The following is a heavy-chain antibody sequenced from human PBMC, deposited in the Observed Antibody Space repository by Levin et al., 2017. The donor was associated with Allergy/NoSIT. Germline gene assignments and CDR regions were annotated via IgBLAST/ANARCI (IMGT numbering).Heavy chain of an antibody. CDR3: ARAITMVQGVIINWFDP. D-gene: IGHD3-10*01. CDR2: MNPNSGNT. Sequence: ASVKVSCKASGYTFTSYDINWVRQATGQGLEWMGWMNPNSGNTGYAQKFQGRVTMTRNTSISTAYMELSSLRSEDTAVYYCARAITMVQGVIINWFDPWGQGTLVTVSS. CDR1: GYTFTSYD. J-gene: IGHJ5*02. V-gene: IGHV1-8*01.